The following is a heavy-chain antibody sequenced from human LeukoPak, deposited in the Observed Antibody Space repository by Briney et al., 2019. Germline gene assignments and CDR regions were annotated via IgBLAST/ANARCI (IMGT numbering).Heavy chain of an antibody. V-gene: IGHV3-30*18. Sequence: GRSLRLSCAASGFTFSSYGMYCVRQAPGKGLEWVAVISYDGSNKYYADSVKGRFTISRDNSRNTLYLQMNSLRAEDTAVYYCAKGSNQWLVRDYYCYYGMDVWGQGTTVTVSS. CDR1: GFTFSSYG. D-gene: IGHD6-19*01. CDR2: ISYDGSNK. J-gene: IGHJ6*02. CDR3: AKGSNQWLVRDYYCYYGMDV.